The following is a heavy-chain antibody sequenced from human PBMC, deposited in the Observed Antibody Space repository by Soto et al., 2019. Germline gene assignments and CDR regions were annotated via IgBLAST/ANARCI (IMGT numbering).Heavy chain of an antibody. J-gene: IGHJ6*02. CDR2: IIPIFGTA. CDR3: ARDGHSSSWYDYYYYYGMDV. CDR1: GGTFSSYA. Sequence: QVQLVQSGAEVKKPGSSVKVSCKASGGTFSSYAISWVRQAPGQGLEWMGGIIPIFGTANYAQKFQGRVTITADESTSTAYMELSSLRSEDTAVYYCARDGHSSSWYDYYYYYGMDVWGQGTTVTVSS. D-gene: IGHD6-13*01. V-gene: IGHV1-69*01.